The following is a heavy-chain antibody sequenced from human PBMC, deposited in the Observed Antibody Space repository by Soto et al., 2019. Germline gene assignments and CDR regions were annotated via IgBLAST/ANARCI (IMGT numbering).Heavy chain of an antibody. CDR3: AKVHTRIVVAVLLFDY. J-gene: IGHJ4*02. CDR2: ISGSGGST. Sequence: GKGLEWVSAISGSGGSTYYADSVKGRFTISRDNSKNTLYLQMNSLRAEDTAVYYCAKVHTRIVVAVLLFDYCGQCTLVTVSS. D-gene: IGHD2-15*01. V-gene: IGHV3-23*01.